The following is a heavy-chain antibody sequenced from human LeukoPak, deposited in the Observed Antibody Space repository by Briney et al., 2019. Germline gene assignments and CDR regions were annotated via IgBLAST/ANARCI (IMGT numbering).Heavy chain of an antibody. CDR3: VRVKGTYFDY. J-gene: IGHJ4*02. CDR1: GFPLSSYG. Sequence: GGSLRLSCEASGFPLSSYGINWVRQAPGKGLEWVSYISASGGNIYYLDSVKGRFTVSRDNARKSLFLQMNNARVEDTAFYYCVRVKGTYFDYWGQGALVTVSS. D-gene: IGHD1-1*01. CDR2: ISASGGNI. V-gene: IGHV3-48*03.